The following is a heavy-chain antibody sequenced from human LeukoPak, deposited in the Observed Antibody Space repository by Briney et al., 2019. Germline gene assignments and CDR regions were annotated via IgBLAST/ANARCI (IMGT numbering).Heavy chain of an antibody. CDR1: GYTFTSYY. D-gene: IGHD1-26*01. CDR3: AREWELWYYFDY. V-gene: IGHV1-46*01. J-gene: IGHJ4*02. Sequence: ASVKVSCKASGYTFTSYYMHWVRQAPGQGLEWMGIINPSGGSTSYAQEFQGRVTMTRDTSTSTVYMELSSLRSEDTAVYYCAREWELWYYFDYWGQGTLVTVSS. CDR2: INPSGGST.